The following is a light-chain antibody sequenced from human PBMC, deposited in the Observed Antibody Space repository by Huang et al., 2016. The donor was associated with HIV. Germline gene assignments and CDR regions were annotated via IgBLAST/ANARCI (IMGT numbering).Light chain of an antibody. CDR3: QQRSDWPLT. V-gene: IGKV3-11*01. CDR2: DVA. Sequence: EIVLTQSPATLSLSPGERATLSCMDSQSVRRYIAWYKQKPGQAPRHVMYDVASRATGIPARFSGSGTGTNFTLTISSLAPEDFAVYYCQQRSDWPLTFGGGTKVEI. J-gene: IGKJ4*01. CDR1: QSVRRY.